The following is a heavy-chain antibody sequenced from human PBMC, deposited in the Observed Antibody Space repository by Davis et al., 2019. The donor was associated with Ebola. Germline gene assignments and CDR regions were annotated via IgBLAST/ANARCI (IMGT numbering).Heavy chain of an antibody. J-gene: IGHJ4*02. CDR2: VSADGSST. V-gene: IGHV3-74*01. D-gene: IGHD2-15*01. CDR1: GFTFSNNY. Sequence: GESLKISCTASGFTFSNNYMHWVRQAPGKGLAWLSRVSADGSSTTYADSVKGRFTISRDNAKNTLYLQMKSLRVEDTAVYYCASMLVLAWGQGTLVTVSS. CDR3: ASMLVLA.